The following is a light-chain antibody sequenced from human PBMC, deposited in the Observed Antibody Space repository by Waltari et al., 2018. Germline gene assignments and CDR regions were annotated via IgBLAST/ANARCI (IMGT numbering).Light chain of an antibody. CDR3: QQSYSPPYT. J-gene: IGKJ2*01. V-gene: IGKV4-1*01. CDR2: WES. Sequence: DIVMTQSPDSLAVSLGERATINCKSSQSVLDSSNNKNYLTWYQQKPGQYQNLVNSWESIRESGVPDRFIGGGSGTDFTLTISSLQAEDVAVYYCQQSYSPPYTFGQGTKLEIK. CDR1: QSVLDSSNNKNY.